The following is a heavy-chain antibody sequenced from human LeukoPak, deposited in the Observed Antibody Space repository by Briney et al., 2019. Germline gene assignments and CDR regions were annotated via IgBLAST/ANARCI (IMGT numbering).Heavy chain of an antibody. J-gene: IGHJ3*02. CDR3: ARDRYYDSSGYYYVYAFDI. D-gene: IGHD3-22*01. V-gene: IGHV4-34*01. CDR1: GGSSSGYY. CDR2: INHSGST. Sequence: SETLSLTCAVYGGSSSGYYWSWIRQPPGKGLEWIGEINHSGSTNYNPSLKSRVTISVDTSKNQFSLKLSSVTAADTAVYYCARDRYYDSSGYYYVYAFDIWGQGTMVTVSS.